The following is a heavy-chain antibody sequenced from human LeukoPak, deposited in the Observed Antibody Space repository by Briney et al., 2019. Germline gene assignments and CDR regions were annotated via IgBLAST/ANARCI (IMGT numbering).Heavy chain of an antibody. D-gene: IGHD5-24*01. J-gene: IGHJ3*02. CDR1: GYTFTSYY. CDR3: ARVPDGMATEDAFDI. Sequence: GASVKVSCKASGYTFTSYYMHWVRQAPGQGLEWMGIINPSGGSTSYAQKFQGRVTMTRDMSTSTVYMELSSLRSEDTAVYYCARVPDGMATEDAFDIWGQGTMVTVSS. CDR2: INPSGGST. V-gene: IGHV1-46*01.